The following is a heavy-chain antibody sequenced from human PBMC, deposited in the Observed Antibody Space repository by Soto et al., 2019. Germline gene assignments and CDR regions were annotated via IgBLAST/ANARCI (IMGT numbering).Heavy chain of an antibody. CDR1: GDCISSGGSS. CDR2: IYHSGST. V-gene: IGHV4-30-2*01. D-gene: IGHD2-21*01. J-gene: IGHJ5*02. Sequence: SETLSLTCAVSGDCISSGGSSWSWIRQPPGKGLEWIGYIYHSGSTYYNPSLKSRVTISVDRSKNQFSLKVSSVTAADTAVYYCARIPSPWGQGTLVTVSS. CDR3: ARIPSP.